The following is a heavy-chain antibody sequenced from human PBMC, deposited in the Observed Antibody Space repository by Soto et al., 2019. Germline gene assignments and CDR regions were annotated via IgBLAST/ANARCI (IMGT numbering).Heavy chain of an antibody. CDR1: AISFNTYG. CDR2: VTVTGGST. CDR3: AGQRSPEGWFDP. Sequence: GGSLRLSCAASAISFNTYGVTWVRQAPGKGLEWVSTVTVTGGSTYYADSVKGRFTISRDRSNYTVSLLLNSLRVEDTAIYYRAGQRSPEGWFDPWGQGXLVTVSS. J-gene: IGHJ5*02. D-gene: IGHD3-10*01. V-gene: IGHV3-23*01.